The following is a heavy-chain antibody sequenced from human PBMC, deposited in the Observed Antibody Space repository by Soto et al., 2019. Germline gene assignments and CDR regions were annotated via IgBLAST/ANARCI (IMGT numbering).Heavy chain of an antibody. Sequence: GSLRLSCAASGFSFGSYALSWVRQAPGKGLEWVSTISGSDGKTFYADSVKGRFSISRDTSQNTLYLQMNSLRADDTAIYYCARWSYLDYWGQGTRVTVSS. V-gene: IGHV3-23*01. CDR3: ARWSYLDY. CDR2: ISGSDGKT. D-gene: IGHD3-3*01. CDR1: GFSFGSYA. J-gene: IGHJ4*02.